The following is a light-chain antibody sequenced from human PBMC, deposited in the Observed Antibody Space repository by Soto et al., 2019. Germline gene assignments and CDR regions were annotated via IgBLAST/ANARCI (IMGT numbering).Light chain of an antibody. Sequence: QSLLTQPPSTSGTPGQRVTISCSGSSSNIGSNTVNWYQHLPGTAPKLLIYSNNQRPSGVPDRFSGSKSGTSASLAVSGLQSEDEADYYCAAWDDSLNGYVFGTGTKVTAL. CDR1: SSNIGSNT. J-gene: IGLJ1*01. CDR2: SNN. V-gene: IGLV1-44*01. CDR3: AAWDDSLNGYV.